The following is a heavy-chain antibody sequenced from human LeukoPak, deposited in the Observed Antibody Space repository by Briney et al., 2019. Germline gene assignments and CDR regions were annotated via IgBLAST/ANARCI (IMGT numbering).Heavy chain of an antibody. Sequence: NPSETLSLTCTVSGGSISSGGYYWSWIRQHPGKGLEWIGYIYYSGSTYYNPSLKSRVTISVDTSKNQFSLKLSSVTAADTAVYYCAKDQRWESPHYLDSWGQGTLVTVSS. J-gene: IGHJ4*02. CDR1: GGSISSGGYY. D-gene: IGHD1-26*01. V-gene: IGHV4-31*03. CDR2: IYYSGST. CDR3: AKDQRWESPHYLDS.